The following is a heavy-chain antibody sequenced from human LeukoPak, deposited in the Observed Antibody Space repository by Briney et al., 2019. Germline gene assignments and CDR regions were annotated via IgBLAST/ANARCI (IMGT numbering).Heavy chain of an antibody. CDR3: AKADEMNMDY. CDR1: GFTFSRYG. Sequence: PGGSLRLSCAASGFTFSRYGMHWVRQAPGKGLEWVAVIWYDGSITYYADSVMGRFTISKDNSRNMLYLQTNSLRAEDTAVYYCAKADEMNMDYWGQGTLVTVSS. J-gene: IGHJ4*02. V-gene: IGHV3-33*06. D-gene: IGHD2/OR15-2a*01. CDR2: IWYDGSIT.